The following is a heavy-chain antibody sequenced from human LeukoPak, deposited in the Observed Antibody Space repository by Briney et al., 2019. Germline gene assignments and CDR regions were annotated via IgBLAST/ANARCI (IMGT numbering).Heavy chain of an antibody. CDR1: GFTFSSYG. CDR3: ARVVPPTDYGSGSYFWDPYYFDY. D-gene: IGHD3-10*01. CDR2: IRYDGSNK. Sequence: GGSLRLSCAASGFTFSSYGMHWVRQAPGKVLEWVAFIRYDGSNKYYADSVKGRFTISRDNSKNTLYLQMNSLRAEDTAVYYCARVVPPTDYGSGSYFWDPYYFDYWGQGTLVTVSS. J-gene: IGHJ4*02. V-gene: IGHV3-30*02.